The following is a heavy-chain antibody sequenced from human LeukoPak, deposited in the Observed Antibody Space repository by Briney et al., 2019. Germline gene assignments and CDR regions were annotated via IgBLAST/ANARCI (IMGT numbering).Heavy chain of an antibody. V-gene: IGHV4-39*07. CDR2: IYYSGST. J-gene: IGHJ6*03. Sequence: PSETLPLTCTVSGGSISSSSYYWGWIRQPPGKGREWIGSIYYSGSTYYNPSLKSRVTISVDTSKNQFSLKLSSVTAADTAVYYCARVQYYGSGRREGGPYYYYYMDVWGKGTTVTISS. CDR1: GGSISSSSYY. CDR3: ARVQYYGSGRREGGPYYYYYMDV. D-gene: IGHD3-10*01.